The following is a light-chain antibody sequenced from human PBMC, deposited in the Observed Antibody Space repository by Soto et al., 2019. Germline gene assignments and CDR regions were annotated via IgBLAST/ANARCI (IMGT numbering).Light chain of an antibody. CDR1: QSIDNY. J-gene: IGKJ3*01. CDR3: QQSYTTLFT. Sequence: DIQLAPVPSALCASVGDRGTIPLRTSQSIDNYLNWYQQKPGKAPKLLMYAASTLQSGVPSRFSGSGSETDFTLTISSLQPEDLATYYCQQSYTTLFTFGPGTKVD. V-gene: IGKV1-39*01. CDR2: AAS.